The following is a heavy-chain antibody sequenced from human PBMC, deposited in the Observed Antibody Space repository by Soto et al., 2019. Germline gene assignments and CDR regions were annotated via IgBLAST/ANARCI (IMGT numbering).Heavy chain of an antibody. CDR1: GGSISSYY. CDR3: ARRYGMAWDY. V-gene: IGHV4-59*08. J-gene: IGHJ4*02. D-gene: IGHD2-8*01. Sequence: QVQLQESGPGLVKPSETLSLTCTVSGGSISSYYWSWIRQPPGKGLERIGYIYYSGSTNYNPSLKSRVTISVDTSKNQFSLKLSSVTAADTAVYYCARRYGMAWDYWGQGTLVTVSS. CDR2: IYYSGST.